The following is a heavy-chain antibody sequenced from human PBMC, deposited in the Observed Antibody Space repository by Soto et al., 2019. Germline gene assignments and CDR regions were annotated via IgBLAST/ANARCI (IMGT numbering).Heavy chain of an antibody. D-gene: IGHD6-13*01. Sequence: SETLSLTCAVYGGSFSGYYWSWIRQPPGKGLEWIGEINHSGSTNYNPSLRSRVTISVDTSKNQFSLKLSSVTAADTAVYYCARGGWHSSSWSHYYYYGMDVWGQGTTVTVSS. V-gene: IGHV4-34*01. CDR1: GGSFSGYY. CDR2: INHSGST. CDR3: ARGGWHSSSWSHYYYYGMDV. J-gene: IGHJ6*02.